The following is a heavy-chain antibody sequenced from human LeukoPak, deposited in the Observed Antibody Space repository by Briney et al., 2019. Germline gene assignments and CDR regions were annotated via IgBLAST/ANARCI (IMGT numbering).Heavy chain of an antibody. D-gene: IGHD3-3*01. V-gene: IGHV4-30-2*01. CDR3: ARGTVGIFGVVITEYYFDY. CDR2: IYHSGST. CDR1: GGSISSGGYS. Sequence: SETLSLTCAVSGGSISSGGYSWSWIRQPPGKGLEWIGYIYHSGSTYYNPSLKSRVTISVDGSKNQFSLKLSSVSAADTAVYYCARGTVGIFGVVITEYYFDYWGQGTLVTVSS. J-gene: IGHJ4*02.